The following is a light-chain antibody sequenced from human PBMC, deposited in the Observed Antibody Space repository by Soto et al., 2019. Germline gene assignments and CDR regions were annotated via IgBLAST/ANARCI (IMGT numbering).Light chain of an antibody. J-gene: IGLJ2*01. CDR3: CSYSDIYTLV. CDR1: NSDVGGFDY. CDR2: DVN. Sequence: QSALTQPRSVSGSPGQSVTISCSGTNSDVGGFDYVSWYQEHPGKAPKILIYDVNKRPSVVPDRFSGSKSGNTAALTISGLQPEDEANYYCCSYSDIYTLVFGGGTKLTVL. V-gene: IGLV2-11*01.